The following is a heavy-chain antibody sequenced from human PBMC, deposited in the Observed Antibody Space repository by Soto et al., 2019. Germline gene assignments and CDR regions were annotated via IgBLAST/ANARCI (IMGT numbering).Heavy chain of an antibody. J-gene: IGHJ6*02. Sequence: QVQLQESGPGLVKPSQTLSLTCTVSGGSFSSGDYYWSWIRQPPGKGLEWIGNIYYSGSTYYNPSLKRLVTISLDTSKNQFSLNLSSVTAEDTAVYYCARDSTSYDFWSGYYTPYCYGMDVWGQGTTVTVSS. CDR3: ARDSTSYDFWSGYYTPYCYGMDV. CDR1: GGSFSSGDYY. V-gene: IGHV4-30-4*01. D-gene: IGHD3-3*01. CDR2: IYYSGST.